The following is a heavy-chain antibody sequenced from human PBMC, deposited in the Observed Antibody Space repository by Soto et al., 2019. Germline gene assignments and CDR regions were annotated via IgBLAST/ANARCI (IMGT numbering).Heavy chain of an antibody. CDR2: IYPGDSDT. Sequence: GESLKISCKGSGYSFTSYWIGRVRQMPGKGLEWMGIIYPGDSDTRYSPSFQGQVTISADKSISTAYLQWSSLKASDTAMYYCARLVAAASTGGYYYGMDVWGQGTTVTVSS. D-gene: IGHD6-13*01. J-gene: IGHJ6*02. CDR3: ARLVAAASTGGYYYGMDV. V-gene: IGHV5-51*01. CDR1: GYSFTSYW.